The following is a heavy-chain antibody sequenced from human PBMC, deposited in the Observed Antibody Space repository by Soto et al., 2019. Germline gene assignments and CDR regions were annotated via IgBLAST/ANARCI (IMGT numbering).Heavy chain of an antibody. D-gene: IGHD3-10*01. CDR2: IYYSGST. CDR3: ARAGRELWFGELLYQGPLYYFDY. J-gene: IGHJ4*02. CDR1: GGSISSGDYY. V-gene: IGHV4-30-4*01. Sequence: PSETLSLTCTVSGGSISSGDYYWSWIRQPPGKGLEWIGYIYYSGSTYYNPSLKSRVTISVDTSKNQFSLKLSSVTAADTAVYYCARAGRELWFGELLYQGPLYYFDYWGQGTLVTVSS.